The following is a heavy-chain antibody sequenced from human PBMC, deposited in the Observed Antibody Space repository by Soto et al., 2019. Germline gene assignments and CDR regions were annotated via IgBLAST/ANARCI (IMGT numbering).Heavy chain of an antibody. CDR1: GGSISSGGYY. CDR3: ARDRAGWSGQYGMDV. D-gene: IGHD3-3*01. J-gene: IGHJ6*02. CDR2: IYYSGST. V-gene: IGHV4-31*03. Sequence: SETLSLTCTVSGGSISSGGYYWSWIRQQPGKGLEWIGYIYYSGSTYYNPSLKSRVTISVDTSKNQFSLKLSSVTAADTAVYYCARDRAGWSGQYGMDVWGQGTTVTVSS.